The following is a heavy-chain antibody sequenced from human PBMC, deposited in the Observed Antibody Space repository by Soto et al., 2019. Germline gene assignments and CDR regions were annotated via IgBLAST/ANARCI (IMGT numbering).Heavy chain of an antibody. V-gene: IGHV4-30-4*01. CDR1: GGSITSDYYY. Sequence: QVQLQEPGPRLVEPSQTLSLTCTVSGGSITSDYYYWSWIRQPPGTGLEWIGHIYDSGSTYSNPSLKSRLTLSLXVSKNQFSLKLSSVTAADTAVYYCARGPSGDKVDYWGQGTLVTVSS. CDR3: ARGPSGDKVDY. CDR2: IYDSGST. D-gene: IGHD1-26*01. J-gene: IGHJ4*02.